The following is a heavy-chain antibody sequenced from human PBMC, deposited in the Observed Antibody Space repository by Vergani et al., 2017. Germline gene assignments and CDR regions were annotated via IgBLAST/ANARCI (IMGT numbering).Heavy chain of an antibody. CDR2: IYTSGST. CDR1: GGSISSGSYY. D-gene: IGHD6-19*01. CDR3: ARDHRVAGPVEYYCYGMDV. Sequence: QVQLQESGPGLVKPSQTLSLTCTVPGGSISSGSYYWSWIRQPAGKGLEWIGRIYTSGSTNYNPSLKSRVTISVDTSKNQFSLKLSSVTAADTAVYYCARDHRVAGPVEYYCYGMDVWGQGTTVTVSS. V-gene: IGHV4-61*02. J-gene: IGHJ6*02.